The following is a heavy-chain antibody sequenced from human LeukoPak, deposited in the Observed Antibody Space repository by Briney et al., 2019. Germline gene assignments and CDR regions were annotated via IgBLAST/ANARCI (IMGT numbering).Heavy chain of an antibody. CDR3: ARQWGSGYLYYFDY. D-gene: IGHD5-12*01. Sequence: SETLSLTCTVSGGSISSYYWSWIRQPPGKGLGWIGYIYYSGSTNYNPSLKSRVTISVDTSKNQFSLKLNSVTAADTAVYYCARQWGSGYLYYFDYWGQGTLVTVSS. V-gene: IGHV4-59*08. CDR1: GGSISSYY. CDR2: IYYSGST. J-gene: IGHJ4*02.